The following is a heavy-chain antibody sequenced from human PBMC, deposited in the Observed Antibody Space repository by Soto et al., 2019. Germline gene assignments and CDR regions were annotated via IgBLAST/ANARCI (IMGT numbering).Heavy chain of an antibody. Sequence: WVRQAPGKGLECVSVIRGSGGSKYYADSVKGRFTISRDNSKNTLYLQMTSLRAEDTAVYYCERGPYSVFFFQAEDGIRDL. V-gene: IGHV3-23*01. J-gene: IGHJ2*01. D-gene: IGHD5-12*01. CDR2: IRGSGGSK. CDR3: ERGPYSVFFFQAEDGIRDL.